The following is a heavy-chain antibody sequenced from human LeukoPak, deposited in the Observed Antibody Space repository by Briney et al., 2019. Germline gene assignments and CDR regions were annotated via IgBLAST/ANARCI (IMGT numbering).Heavy chain of an antibody. Sequence: ASVKVSCKASGYTFTSYDINWVRQATGQGLEWMGWMNPNSGNTGYAQKFQGRVTMTRNTSISTAYMELSSLRSEDTAVYYCATHQGEQQEIDYYYYYYMDVWGKGTAVTVSS. CDR3: ATHQGEQQEIDYYYYYYMDV. CDR2: MNPNSGNT. J-gene: IGHJ6*03. CDR1: GYTFTSYD. D-gene: IGHD6-13*01. V-gene: IGHV1-8*01.